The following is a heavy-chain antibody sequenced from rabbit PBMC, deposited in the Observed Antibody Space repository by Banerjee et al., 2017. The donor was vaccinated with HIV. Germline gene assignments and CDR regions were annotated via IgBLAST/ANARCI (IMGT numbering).Heavy chain of an antibody. V-gene: IGHV1S47*01. CDR1: GIDFSTYG. CDR2: IYPDHNSI. Sequence: QEQLVESGGGLVTLGGSLKLSCKASGIDFSTYGVSWVRQAPGRGLEWIAYIYPDHNSIDYATWVNGRFTISLDNAQNTVFLQMTSLTAADTATYFCARGVGYDDYGDYGGLNLWGQGTLVTVS. J-gene: IGHJ4*01. CDR3: ARGVGYDDYGDYGGLNL. D-gene: IGHD2-1*01.